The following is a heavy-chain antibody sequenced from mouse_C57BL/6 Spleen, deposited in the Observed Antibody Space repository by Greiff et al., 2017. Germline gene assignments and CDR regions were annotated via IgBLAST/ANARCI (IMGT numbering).Heavy chain of an antibody. D-gene: IGHD1-1*01. Sequence: EVKLMESEGGLVQPGSSMKLSCTASGFTFSDYYMAWVRQVPEKGLEWVANINYDGSSTYYLDSLKSRFIISRDNAKNILYLQMSSLKSEDTATYYCAREADSSYAMDYWGQGTSVTVSS. CDR1: GFTFSDYY. CDR2: INYDGSST. CDR3: AREADSSYAMDY. V-gene: IGHV5-16*01. J-gene: IGHJ4*01.